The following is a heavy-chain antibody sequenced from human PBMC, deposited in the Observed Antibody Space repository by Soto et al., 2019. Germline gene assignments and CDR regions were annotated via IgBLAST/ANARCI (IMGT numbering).Heavy chain of an antibody. J-gene: IGHJ4*02. CDR2: IIPIFGTA. Sequence: QVQLVQAGAEVKKPGSSVRVSCKASGGTFSSYSISWVRPAPGQGLEWMGGIIPIFGTANYAQKFQDRVTITADESTSTVNLELSSLRSGDTAVYYCARDPPGGSGVWGQGTLVTVSP. V-gene: IGHV1-69*01. CDR3: ARDPPGGSGV. CDR1: GGTFSSYS. D-gene: IGHD3-10*01.